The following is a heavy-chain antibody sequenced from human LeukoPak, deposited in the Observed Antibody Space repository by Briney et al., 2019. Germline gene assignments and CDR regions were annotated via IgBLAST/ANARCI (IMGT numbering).Heavy chain of an antibody. V-gene: IGHV1-8*01. D-gene: IGHD6-13*01. J-gene: IGHJ4*02. CDR3: ARVGSWYETDY. CDR1: VYTFPSYD. Sequence: ASDTVSYKASVYTFPSYDINCVRLATRHGLDCMGWMNANSGNTGYELKFQGRVTMTRNTSISTAYMELSSLRSEDTAVYYCARVGSWYETDYWGQGTLVTVSS. CDR2: MNANSGNT.